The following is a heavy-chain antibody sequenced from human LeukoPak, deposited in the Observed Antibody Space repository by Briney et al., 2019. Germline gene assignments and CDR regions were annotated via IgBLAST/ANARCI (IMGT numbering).Heavy chain of an antibody. CDR1: GFTFSSYG. V-gene: IGHV3-33*06. Sequence: GGSLRLSCAASGFTFSSYGMHWVRQAPGKGLEWVAVIWYDGSNKYYADSVKGRFTISRDNSKNTLYLQMNSLRAEDTAVYYCAKPSRYYYDSSGYYDYWGQGTLVTVSS. CDR2: IWYDGSNK. D-gene: IGHD3-22*01. CDR3: AKPSRYYYDSSGYYDY. J-gene: IGHJ4*02.